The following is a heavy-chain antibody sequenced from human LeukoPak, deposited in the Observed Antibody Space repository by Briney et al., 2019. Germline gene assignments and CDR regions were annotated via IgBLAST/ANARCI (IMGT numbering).Heavy chain of an antibody. V-gene: IGHV1-18*01. D-gene: IGHD2-2*01. CDR1: GYTFTSYG. Sequence: ASVKVSCKASGYTFTSYGISWVRQAPGQGIEWMGWISAYNGNTNYAQKLQGRVTMTTDTSTSTAYMELRSLRSDDTAVYYCARERYCSSTSCSVFDPWGQGTLVTVSS. CDR3: ARERYCSSTSCSVFDP. J-gene: IGHJ5*02. CDR2: ISAYNGNT.